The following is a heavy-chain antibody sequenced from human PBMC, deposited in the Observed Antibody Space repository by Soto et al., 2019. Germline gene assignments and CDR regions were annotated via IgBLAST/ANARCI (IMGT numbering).Heavy chain of an antibody. CDR3: ARDVAAAGQYYYYYYGMDV. CDR1: GYTFTGYY. V-gene: IGHV1-2*04. D-gene: IGHD6-13*01. J-gene: IGHJ6*02. Sequence: ASVKVSCKASGYTFTGYYMHWVRQAPGQGLEWMGWINPNSGGTNYAQKFQGWVTMTRDTSISTAYMELSRLRSDDTAVYYCARDVAAAGQYYYYYYGMDVWRQGTTVTVSS. CDR2: INPNSGGT.